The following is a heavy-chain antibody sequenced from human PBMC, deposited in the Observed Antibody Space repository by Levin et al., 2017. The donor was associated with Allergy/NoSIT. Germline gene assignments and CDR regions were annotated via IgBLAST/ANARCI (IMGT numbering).Heavy chain of an antibody. Sequence: ESGPTLVKPTQTLTLTCTFSGFSLSTSGMCVSWIRQPPGKALEWLARIDWDDDKHYSTSLKTRLTISKDTSKNQVVLTMTNMDPVDTATYYCARTRGFCTNGVGYAYFDYWGQGTLVTVSS. CDR3: ARTRGFCTNGVGYAYFDY. V-gene: IGHV2-70*11. J-gene: IGHJ4*02. CDR1: GFSLSTSGMC. D-gene: IGHD2-8*01. CDR2: IDWDDDK.